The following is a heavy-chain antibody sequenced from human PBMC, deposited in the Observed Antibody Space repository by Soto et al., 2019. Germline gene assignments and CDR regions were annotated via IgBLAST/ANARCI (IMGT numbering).Heavy chain of an antibody. J-gene: IGHJ3*02. CDR3: ARGLRIAVAVGAFDI. CDR1: GGSFRGFY. V-gene: IGHV4-34*01. CDR2: INHSGST. Sequence: PSETLSLTCAVYGGSFRGFYWSWIRQPPGKGLEWIGEINHSGSTNYNPSLKSRVTISVDTSKNQFSLKLSSVTAADTAVYYCARGLRIAVAVGAFDIWGQGTMVTVSS. D-gene: IGHD6-19*01.